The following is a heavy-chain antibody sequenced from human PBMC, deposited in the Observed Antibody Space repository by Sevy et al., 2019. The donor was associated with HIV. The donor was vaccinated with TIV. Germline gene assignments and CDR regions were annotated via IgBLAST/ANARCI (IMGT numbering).Heavy chain of an antibody. CDR2: ISSSSSYT. V-gene: IGHV3-11*06. Sequence: GGSLRLSCAASGFTFSDYYMSWIRQAPGKGLEWVSYISSSSSYTNYADSVKGRFTISRDNAKNSLYLQMNSLRAEDTAAYYCARMDSADAFDIWGQGTMVTVSS. J-gene: IGHJ3*02. CDR1: GFTFSDYY. CDR3: ARMDSADAFDI.